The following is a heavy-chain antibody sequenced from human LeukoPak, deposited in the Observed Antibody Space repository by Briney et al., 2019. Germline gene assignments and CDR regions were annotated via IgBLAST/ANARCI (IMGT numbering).Heavy chain of an antibody. V-gene: IGHV5-10-1*01. D-gene: IGHD6-13*01. CDR2: IDPSDSYT. CDR1: GYSFTSYW. Sequence: LGESLKISCKGSGYSFTSYWISWVRQMPGKGLEWMGRIDPSDSYTNYSPSFQGHVTISADKSISTAYLQWSSLKASDTAMYYCARQAGNWLDPWGQGTLVTVSS. J-gene: IGHJ5*02. CDR3: ARQAGNWLDP.